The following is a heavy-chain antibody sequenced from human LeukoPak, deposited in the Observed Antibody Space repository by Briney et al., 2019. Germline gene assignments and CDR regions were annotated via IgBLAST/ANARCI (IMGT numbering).Heavy chain of an antibody. J-gene: IGHJ4*02. CDR3: ARGPQGNTTWSFPY. CDR2: FSSDGSNK. Sequence: GGSLRLSCAASGFTFSDSPMHWVRQAPGKGLEWVAVFSSDGSNKYYADSVKGRFTISRDNSKNTLYLQMSSLRVEDTAVYFCARGPQGNTTWSFPYRGQGTLASVSS. D-gene: IGHD1/OR15-1a*01. V-gene: IGHV3-30-3*01. CDR1: GFTFSDSP.